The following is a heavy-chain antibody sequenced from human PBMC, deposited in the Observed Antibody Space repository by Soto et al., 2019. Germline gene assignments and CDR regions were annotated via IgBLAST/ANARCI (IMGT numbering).Heavy chain of an antibody. D-gene: IGHD1-20*01. CDR3: ARGDVTGTTAGWFDP. CDR1: GFTFSSYD. CDR2: IGIAGDT. J-gene: IGHJ5*02. Sequence: PGGSLRLSCAASGFTFSSYDMHWVRQATGKGLEWVSAIGIAGDTYYPGSVKGRFTISRENAKNSLYLQMNSLRAGDTAVYYCARGDVTGTTAGWFDPWGQGTLVTVSS. V-gene: IGHV3-13*01.